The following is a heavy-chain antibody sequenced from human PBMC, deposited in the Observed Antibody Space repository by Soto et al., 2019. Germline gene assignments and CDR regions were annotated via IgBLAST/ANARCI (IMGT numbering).Heavy chain of an antibody. CDR1: GGTFSSYA. Sequence: QVQLVQSGAEVKKPGSSVKVSCKASGGTFSSYAISWVRQAPGQGLEWMGGIIPIFGTANYAQKFQGRVTITADESTSPAYMELSSLRSEDTAVYYCARCIVGATMENYYYSGMDVWGQGTTVTVSS. V-gene: IGHV1-69*12. CDR3: ARCIVGATMENYYYSGMDV. J-gene: IGHJ6*02. CDR2: IIPIFGTA. D-gene: IGHD1-26*01.